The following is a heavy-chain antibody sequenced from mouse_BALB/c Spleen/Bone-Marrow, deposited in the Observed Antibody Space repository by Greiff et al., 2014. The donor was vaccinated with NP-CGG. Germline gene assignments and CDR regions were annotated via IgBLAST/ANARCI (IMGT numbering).Heavy chain of an antibody. CDR1: GFTFSSYA. Sequence: VQLKESGGGLVKPGGSLKLSCAASGFTFSSYAMSWVRQTPEKRLEWVASISSGGSTYYPDSVKGRFTISRDNARNILYPQMSSLRSEDTAMYYCAREVDGWYYFDYWGQGTTLTVSS. V-gene: IGHV5-6-5*01. CDR3: AREVDGWYYFDY. J-gene: IGHJ2*01. CDR2: ISSGGST. D-gene: IGHD2-3*01.